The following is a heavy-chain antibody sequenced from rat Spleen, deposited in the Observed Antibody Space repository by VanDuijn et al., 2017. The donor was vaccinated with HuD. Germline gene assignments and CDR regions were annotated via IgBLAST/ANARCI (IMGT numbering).Heavy chain of an antibody. CDR1: GFTFSNYY. V-gene: IGHV5-25*01. D-gene: IGHD1-2*01. CDR3: ATHGTMAARSGYYFDY. CDR2: ISHTGTDT. J-gene: IGHJ2*01. Sequence: EVQLVESGGGLVQPGRSMKLSCAASGFTFSNYYMAWVRQAPTKGLDWVASISHTGTDTYYRDSVKGRFTISRDNAKSTLFLQMDSLRSEDTATYYCATHGTMAARSGYYFDYWGQGDMVTVSS.